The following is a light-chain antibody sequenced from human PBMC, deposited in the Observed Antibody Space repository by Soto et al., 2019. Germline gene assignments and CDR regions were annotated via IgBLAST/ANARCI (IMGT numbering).Light chain of an antibody. CDR3: SAYTHSNTVI. CDR1: SSDVAAYNF. Sequence: QSALTQPASVSGSPGQSITISCTGTSSDVAAYNFVSWYQQHPGEVPKLMIYEVIKRPSGISDRFSGSKSGNTASLTISGLQAEDEADYYCSAYTHSNTVIFGGGTKVTV. J-gene: IGLJ2*01. CDR2: EVI. V-gene: IGLV2-14*03.